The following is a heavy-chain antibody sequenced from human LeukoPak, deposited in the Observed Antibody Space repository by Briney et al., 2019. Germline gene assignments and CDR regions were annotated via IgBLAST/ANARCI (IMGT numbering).Heavy chain of an antibody. D-gene: IGHD4-11*01. CDR3: ARSDYSVDP. Sequence: PSETLSLTCTVSGGSISSHYWSWIRQPPGKGLEWTGYIYYSGSTNYNPSLKSRVTISVDTSKNQFSLKLSSVTAADTAVYYCARSDYSVDPWGQGTLVTVSS. CDR2: IYYSGST. J-gene: IGHJ5*02. V-gene: IGHV4-59*11. CDR1: GGSISSHY.